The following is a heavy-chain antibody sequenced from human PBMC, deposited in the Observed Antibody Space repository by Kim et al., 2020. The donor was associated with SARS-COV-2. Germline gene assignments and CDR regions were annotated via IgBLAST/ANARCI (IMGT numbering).Heavy chain of an antibody. CDR2: ITGSGARA. J-gene: IGHJ6*02. V-gene: IGHV3-23*01. Sequence: GGSLRLSCTGSGFTFSAYTMSWVRQAPGKGLQWVSAITGSGARAYSTASVRGRFTISRDNSKNSLYLEMNSLRAEDTAVYYFARERLDCTSTGCDYYFYYGMDVWGQGTTVTVSS. D-gene: IGHD2-2*01. CDR1: GFTFSAYT. CDR3: ARERLDCTSTGCDYYFYYGMDV.